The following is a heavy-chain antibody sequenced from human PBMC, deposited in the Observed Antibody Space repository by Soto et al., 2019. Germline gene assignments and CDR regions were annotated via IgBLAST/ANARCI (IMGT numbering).Heavy chain of an antibody. CDR1: GFTFSSYV. J-gene: IGHJ4*02. CDR3: ARWEATITALDY. V-gene: IGHV3-23*01. CDR2: ISGSGGST. D-gene: IGHD5-12*01. Sequence: EVQLLESGGGLVQPGGSLRLSCAASGFTFSSYVMSWVRQAPGKGLEWVSAISGSGGSTYYADSVKGRFTISRDNSKNTLYLQMNSLRAEDTAVYYCARWEATITALDYWGQGTLVTVSS.